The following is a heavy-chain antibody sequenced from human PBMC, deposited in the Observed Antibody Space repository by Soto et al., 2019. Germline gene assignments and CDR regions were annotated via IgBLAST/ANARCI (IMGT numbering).Heavy chain of an antibody. J-gene: IGHJ4*02. CDR2: IHPADSTT. CDR1: GDNFASYW. Sequence: VPSLKISCRDSGDNFASYWSGWVRQMPGKGLEWMGIIHPADSTTRYNPSFEVQVTISADKSISTAYLQWSSLKASDTPIYSLTGSGGTYPYHFEYWGKGPLLPVSS. V-gene: IGHV5-51*01. CDR3: TGSGGTYPYHFEY. D-gene: IGHD3-10*01.